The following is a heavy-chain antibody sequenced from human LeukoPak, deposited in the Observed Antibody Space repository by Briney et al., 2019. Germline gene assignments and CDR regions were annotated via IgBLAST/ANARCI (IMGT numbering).Heavy chain of an antibody. V-gene: IGHV1-2*02. CDR3: ARDSGWLHRYYYYYYMDV. CDR2: INPNSGGT. Sequence: ASVKVSCKASGYTFTGYYMHWVRQAPGQGLEWMGWINPNSGGTNYAQKFQGRVTMTRDTSISTAYMELSRLRSDDTAVYYCARDSGWLHRYYYYYYMDVWGKGTTVTVSS. CDR1: GYTFTGYY. D-gene: IGHD5-24*01. J-gene: IGHJ6*03.